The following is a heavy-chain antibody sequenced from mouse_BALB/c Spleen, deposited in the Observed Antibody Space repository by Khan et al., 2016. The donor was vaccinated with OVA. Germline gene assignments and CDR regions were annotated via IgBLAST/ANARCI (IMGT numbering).Heavy chain of an antibody. J-gene: IGHJ2*01. CDR1: GYTFTSYW. CDR3: ARDRNDY. CDR2: INPTSGYT. Sequence: QVQLKESGAELAKPGASVKMSCKASGYTFTSYWMHWIKQRPGQGLEWIGYINPTSGYTDYNQKFKDKATLTADKSSSTAYMQLNSLTSDDSAVYYCARDRNDYWGQGTTLTVSS. V-gene: IGHV1-7*01.